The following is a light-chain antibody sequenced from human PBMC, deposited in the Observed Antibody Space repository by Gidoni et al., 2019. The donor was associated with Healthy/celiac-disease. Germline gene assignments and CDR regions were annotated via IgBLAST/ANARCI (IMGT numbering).Light chain of an antibody. CDR3: QQRSNWPPT. CDR2: DAS. CDR1: QSVSSY. Sequence: EIVLTQSPATLSLSPGERATLSCRASQSVSSYLAWYHQKPGQAHRLLIYDASNRATGIPARFSGSGSGTDFTLTISSLEPEDFAVYYCQQRSNWPPTFGQGTKLEIK. J-gene: IGKJ2*01. V-gene: IGKV3-11*01.